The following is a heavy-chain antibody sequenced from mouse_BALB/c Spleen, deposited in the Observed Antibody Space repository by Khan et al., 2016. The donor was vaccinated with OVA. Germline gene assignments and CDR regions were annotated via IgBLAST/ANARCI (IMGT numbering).Heavy chain of an antibody. CDR3: VRDGAYHRNDGWFAY. J-gene: IGHJ3*01. CDR1: GYTFTSYT. V-gene: IGHV1-4*01. D-gene: IGHD2-14*01. CDR2: INPSNGYT. Sequence: VKLQESGAELARPGASVKMSCKASGYTFTSYTIHWIKKRPGQGLEWIGYINPSNGYTNYNQKFKDKATLTTDKSSTTAYLQLCSLTSDDSAVYNCVRDGAYHRNDGWFAYWGQGTLVTVSA.